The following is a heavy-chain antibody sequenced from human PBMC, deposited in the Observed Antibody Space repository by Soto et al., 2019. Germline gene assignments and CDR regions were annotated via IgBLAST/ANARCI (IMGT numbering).Heavy chain of an antibody. V-gene: IGHV3-21*01. CDR1: GFAFSSYS. J-gene: IGHJ5*02. D-gene: IGHD6-13*01. CDR3: AREDSSSWESSWSDP. CDR2: ISSSSSYI. Sequence: PGGSLRLSCAASGFAFSSYSMNWVRQAPGKGLEWVSSISSSSSYIYYADSVKGRFTISRDNAKNSLYLQMNSLRAEDTAVYYCAREDSSSWESSWSDPWGQGTLVTVSS.